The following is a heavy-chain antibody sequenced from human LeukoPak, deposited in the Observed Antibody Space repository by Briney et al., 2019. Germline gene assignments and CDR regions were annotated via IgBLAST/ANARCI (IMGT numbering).Heavy chain of an antibody. CDR3: ARGGSSGSNWFDP. Sequence: PSETLSLTCTVSGGSISGYYWSWSRQPPGKGVEWIGNLFHTRGAWYKSSLKSRVTTSVDTSKNQFSLRLTSVTAADTAVYYCARGGSSGSNWFDPWGQGALVTVSS. D-gene: IGHD3-22*01. CDR2: LFHTRGA. V-gene: IGHV4-59*01. J-gene: IGHJ5*02. CDR1: GGSISGYY.